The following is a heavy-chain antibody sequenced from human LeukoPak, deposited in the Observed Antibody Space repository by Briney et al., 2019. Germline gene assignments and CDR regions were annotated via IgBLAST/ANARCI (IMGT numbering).Heavy chain of an antibody. Sequence: SETLSLTCTVSGGSISDNCWSWIRQPPGRGLEWIGYAYYSGHTNYNSSLKSRVTMSLDTSKSQFSLRLSSVTAADTAVYFCARHPFATPFDYWGPGTLVTVSS. D-gene: IGHD2-15*01. J-gene: IGHJ4*02. V-gene: IGHV4-59*08. CDR2: AYYSGHT. CDR3: ARHPFATPFDY. CDR1: GGSISDNC.